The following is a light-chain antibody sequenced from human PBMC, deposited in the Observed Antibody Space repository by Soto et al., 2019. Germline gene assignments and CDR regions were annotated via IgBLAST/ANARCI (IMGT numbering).Light chain of an antibody. Sequence: DIVMTQSPDSLAVSLGERATINCKSSQSVLYSSNNKNYLAWYQQKPGQPPKLLIYWASTRESGVPDRFSGSGSGTDFPLTISSLQAEDVAVYYCHQYFSSPYTFGPGTKVDIK. CDR1: QSVLYSSNNKNY. V-gene: IGKV4-1*01. CDR3: HQYFSSPYT. CDR2: WAS. J-gene: IGKJ3*01.